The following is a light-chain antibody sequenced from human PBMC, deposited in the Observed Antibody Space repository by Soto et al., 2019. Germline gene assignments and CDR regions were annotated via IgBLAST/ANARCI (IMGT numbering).Light chain of an antibody. V-gene: IGKV1-9*01. CDR2: GAS. Sequence: IQLTQSPSSLSASVGDRVNITCRASQGVSSNVAWYLQKPGKAPLLLIYGASTLQSGVPARFSGSGSGTDFSLTISSLQPEDFATYYWQQFNSYPLTFGGGTRVEIK. CDR1: QGVSSN. CDR3: QQFNSYPLT. J-gene: IGKJ4*01.